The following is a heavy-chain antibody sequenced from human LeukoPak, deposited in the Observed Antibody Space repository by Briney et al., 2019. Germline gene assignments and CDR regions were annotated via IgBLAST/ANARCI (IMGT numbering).Heavy chain of an antibody. CDR2: ISGSGGST. V-gene: IGHV3-23*01. CDR1: GFTFSSYW. Sequence: PGGSLRLSCAASGFTFSSYWMHWVRQAPGKGLEWVSAISGSGGSTYYADSVKGRFTISRDNSKNTLYLRMNSLRAEDTAVYYCARGNRGWGWYTDYYMDVWGKGTTVTVSS. D-gene: IGHD6-19*01. J-gene: IGHJ6*03. CDR3: ARGNRGWGWYTDYYMDV.